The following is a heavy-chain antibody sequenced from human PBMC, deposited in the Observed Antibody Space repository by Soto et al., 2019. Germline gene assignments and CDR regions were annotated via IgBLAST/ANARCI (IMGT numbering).Heavy chain of an antibody. CDR3: ARDRVYDSSGYPSPYFDY. Sequence: SETLSLTCTVSGGSVTSGSYYWSWVRQPPGKGLEWIGYIYYSGSTNYNPSLKSRVTILVDTSKNQFSLKLSSVTAADTAVYFCARDRVYDSSGYPSPYFDYWGQGTLVTV. D-gene: IGHD3-22*01. J-gene: IGHJ4*02. CDR2: IYYSGST. V-gene: IGHV4-61*01. CDR1: GGSVTSGSYY.